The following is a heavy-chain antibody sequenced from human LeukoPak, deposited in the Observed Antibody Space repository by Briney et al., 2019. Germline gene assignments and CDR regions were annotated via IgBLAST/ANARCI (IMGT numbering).Heavy chain of an antibody. D-gene: IGHD3-10*01. CDR2: ISGSGGST. CDR1: GFTFSTYA. CDR3: AKDMLWFGEFDAFDI. V-gene: IGHV3-23*01. Sequence: HPGGSLRLSCAASGFTFSTYAMSWVRLAPGKGLEWVSGISGSGGSTYYADSVKGRFTSSRDNSNNTLYVQMNSLRAEDTAVYYCAKDMLWFGEFDAFDIWGQGTMVTVSS. J-gene: IGHJ3*02.